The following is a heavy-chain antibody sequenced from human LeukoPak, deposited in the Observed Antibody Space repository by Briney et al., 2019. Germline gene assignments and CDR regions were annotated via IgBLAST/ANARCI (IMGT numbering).Heavy chain of an antibody. D-gene: IGHD6-13*01. CDR1: GFTFDDYA. J-gene: IGHJ4*02. CDR3: AKDIGPGSSSWLSYYFDY. CDR2: ISWDGGST. V-gene: IGHV3-43D*03. Sequence: GGSLSLSCAASGFTFDDYAMHWVRQAPGKGLEWVSLISWDGGSTYYADSVKGRFTISRDNSKNSLYLQMNSLRAEDTALYYCAKDIGPGSSSWLSYYFDYWGQGTLVTVSS.